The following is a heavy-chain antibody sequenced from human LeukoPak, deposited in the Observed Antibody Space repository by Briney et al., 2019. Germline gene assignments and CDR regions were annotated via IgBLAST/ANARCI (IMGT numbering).Heavy chain of an antibody. J-gene: IGHJ3*02. CDR1: GGSISSSSYY. V-gene: IGHV4-61*01. D-gene: IGHD1-7*01. CDR3: ARGFAEEGTTTGAFDI. Sequence: SETLSLTCTVSGGSISSSSYYWSWIRQPPGKGLEWIGYIYYSGSTNYNPSLKSRVTISVDTSKNQFSLKLSSVTAADTAVYYCARGFAEEGTTTGAFDIWGHGTMVTVSS. CDR2: IYYSGST.